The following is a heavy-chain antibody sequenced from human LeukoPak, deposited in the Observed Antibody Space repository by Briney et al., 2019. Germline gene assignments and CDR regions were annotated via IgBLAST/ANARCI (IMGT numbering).Heavy chain of an antibody. CDR3: ARPVVISPLTLRYYYYMDV. J-gene: IGHJ6*03. V-gene: IGHV3-48*01. Sequence: GGSLRLSCAASGFTFSSYSMNWVRQAPGKGLEWVSYISSSSSTIYYADSVKGRFTISRDNAKNSLYLQMNSLRAEDTAVYYCARPVVISPLTLRYYYYMDVWGKGTTVTVSS. CDR2: ISSSSSTI. CDR1: GFTFSSYS. D-gene: IGHD3-22*01.